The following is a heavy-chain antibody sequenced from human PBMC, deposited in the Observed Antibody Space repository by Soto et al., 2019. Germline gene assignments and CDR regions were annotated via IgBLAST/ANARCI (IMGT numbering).Heavy chain of an antibody. CDR2: ISGSGST. CDR3: AKVPLRLDDFDY. V-gene: IGHV3-23*01. D-gene: IGHD5-12*01. J-gene: IGHJ4*02. CDR1: GFTFSNYA. Sequence: EVQLLESGGGLVQPGGSLRLSCAASGFTFSNYAMNWVRQAPGKGLEWVSAISGSGSTYYADSVKGRFTISRDNSKNTLYLHMNSLRSEDTAVYYRAKVPLRLDDFDYWGPGTLVTVSS.